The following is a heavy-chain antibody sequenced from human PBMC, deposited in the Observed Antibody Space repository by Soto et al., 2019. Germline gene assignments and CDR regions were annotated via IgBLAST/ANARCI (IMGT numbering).Heavy chain of an antibody. D-gene: IGHD3-22*01. CDR2: ISYDGSNK. J-gene: IGHJ4*02. V-gene: IGHV3-30-3*01. CDR1: GFTFSSYA. Sequence: QVQLVESGGGVVQPGRSLRLSCAASGFTFSSYAMHWVRQAPGKGLEWVAVISYDGSNKYYADSVKGRFTIYRDNSKNTLYLQMNSLRAEDTAVYYFARAIYDSSGYYPTDYWRQGTLVTVSS. CDR3: ARAIYDSSGYYPTDY.